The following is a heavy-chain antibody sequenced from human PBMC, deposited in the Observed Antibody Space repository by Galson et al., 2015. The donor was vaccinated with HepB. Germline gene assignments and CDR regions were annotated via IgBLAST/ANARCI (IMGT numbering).Heavy chain of an antibody. Sequence: SLRLSCAASGFTFSSYAMSWVRQAPGKGLEWVSAISGSGGSTYYADSVKGRFTISRDNSKNTLYLQMNSLRAEDTAVYYCAKTGSSVGLRYYYYYYGMDVWGQGTTVTVSS. CDR1: GFTFSSYA. J-gene: IGHJ6*02. CDR3: AKTGSSVGLRYYYYYYGMDV. D-gene: IGHD4-17*01. V-gene: IGHV3-23*01. CDR2: ISGSGGST.